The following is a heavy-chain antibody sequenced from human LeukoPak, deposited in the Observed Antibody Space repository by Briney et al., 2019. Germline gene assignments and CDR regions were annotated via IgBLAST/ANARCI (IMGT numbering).Heavy chain of an antibody. CDR2: ISGSGGST. D-gene: IGHD1-26*01. Sequence: GGSLRLSCSASGFTFSTYWMSWVRQAPGKGLAWVSTISGSGGSTYYADSVKGRFTISRGISKNTLYLQMNTLRAEDTAVYYCAKGSGTYTNDAFDIWGQGTMVTVSS. CDR3: AKGSGTYTNDAFDI. CDR1: GFTFSTYW. V-gene: IGHV3-23*01. J-gene: IGHJ3*02.